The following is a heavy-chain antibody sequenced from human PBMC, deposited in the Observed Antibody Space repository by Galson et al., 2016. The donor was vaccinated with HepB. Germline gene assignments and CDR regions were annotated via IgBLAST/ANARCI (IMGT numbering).Heavy chain of an antibody. CDR3: ARGPGGTGDAFDI. J-gene: IGHJ3*02. CDR2: LYSGGGT. Sequence: SLRLSCAVSGFTVSSTYMSWVRQAPGKGLECVSVLYSGGGTNYADSVKGRFTISRDNSKNTLYLQTNSLRAEDTALYYCARGPGGTGDAFDIWGQGTVVTVSS. V-gene: IGHV3-53*01. CDR1: GFTVSSTY. D-gene: IGHD2-15*01.